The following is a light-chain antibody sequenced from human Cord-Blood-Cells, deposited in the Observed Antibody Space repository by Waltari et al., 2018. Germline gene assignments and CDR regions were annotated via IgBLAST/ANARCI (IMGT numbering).Light chain of an antibody. Sequence: QSALTQPPSASGSPGQSVTISCTGTSSDVGGYNYVSWYQQQPGKAPKLMIYEVSKRPSGVPDRFSGSKSGNTASLTVSGLQAEDEADYYCSSYAGSNYVFGTGTKVTVL. CDR3: SSYAGSNYV. CDR2: EVS. CDR1: SSDVGGYNY. J-gene: IGLJ1*01. V-gene: IGLV2-8*01.